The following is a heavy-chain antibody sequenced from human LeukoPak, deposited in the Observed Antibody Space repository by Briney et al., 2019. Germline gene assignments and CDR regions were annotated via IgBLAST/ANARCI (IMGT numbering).Heavy chain of an antibody. J-gene: IGHJ3*02. Sequence: ASVKVSCKASGYTFTSYDINWVRQATGQGLEWMGWMNPNSGNTGYAQKFQGRGTITRNTTISTAYMELSSLRSEDTAVYYCASRNLRSGWYVRADAFDIWGQGTMVTVSS. CDR3: ASRNLRSGWYVRADAFDI. CDR1: GYTFTSYD. D-gene: IGHD6-19*01. V-gene: IGHV1-8*03. CDR2: MNPNSGNT.